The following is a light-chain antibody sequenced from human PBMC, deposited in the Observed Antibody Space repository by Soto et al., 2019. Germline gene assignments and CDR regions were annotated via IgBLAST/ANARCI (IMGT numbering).Light chain of an antibody. CDR2: GAS. Sequence: EIVLTQSPGTLSLSPGARATLSCRASQSVSNNYLAWYQHKPGQAPRLLIYGASNRATGIPDRFSGSVSGKDFALTISRLVPENYAVYYCQQDGSSGTFGQGTKVEIK. J-gene: IGKJ1*01. V-gene: IGKV3-20*01. CDR1: QSVSNNY. CDR3: QQDGSSGT.